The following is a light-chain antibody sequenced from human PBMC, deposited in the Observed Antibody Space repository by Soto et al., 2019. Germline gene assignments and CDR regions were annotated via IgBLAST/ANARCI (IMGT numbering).Light chain of an antibody. V-gene: IGKV1-5*03. Sequence: DIQVTQSPSTLSAFVGDRVILTCRASQNVNIWLAWYQQRPRKAPKLLIYKTSSLESGVPSRFSGSGSGTEFTLPISSLETDDFGTYFCLQYNSLPYTFGQGTKLEIK. J-gene: IGKJ2*01. CDR3: LQYNSLPYT. CDR1: QNVNIW. CDR2: KTS.